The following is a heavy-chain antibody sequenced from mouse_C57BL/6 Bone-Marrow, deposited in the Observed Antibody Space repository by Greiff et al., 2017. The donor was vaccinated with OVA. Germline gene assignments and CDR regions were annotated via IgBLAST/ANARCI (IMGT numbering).Heavy chain of an antibody. J-gene: IGHJ2*01. CDR1: GYTFTSYW. CDR3: ARAGLYGSSPYYFDD. Sequence: VQLQQPGTELVKPGASVKLSCKASGYTFTSYWMHWVKQRPGQGLEWIGNIYPSNGGTNYNEKFKSKATLTVDKSSSTAYMQLSSLASEDSAVYYCARAGLYGSSPYYFDDWGQGTTLTVSS. CDR2: IYPSNGGT. D-gene: IGHD1-1*01. V-gene: IGHV1-53*01.